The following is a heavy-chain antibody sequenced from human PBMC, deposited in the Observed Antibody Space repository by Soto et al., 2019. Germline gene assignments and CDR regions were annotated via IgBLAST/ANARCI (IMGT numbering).Heavy chain of an antibody. CDR3: ATTRGIAVGGGFDY. V-gene: IGHV4-39*01. Sequence: QLQLQESGPGLVKPSETLSVTCTVSGGSISSSSSYWGWTRQPPGKGLEWIGTIYSGSTYYNPSLKSRVTIAVDTSKNQFSLKLSFVAAADTAIYFCATTRGIAVGGGFDYWGQGTLVTVSS. CDR2: IYSGST. D-gene: IGHD6-13*01. J-gene: IGHJ4*02. CDR1: GGSISSSSSY.